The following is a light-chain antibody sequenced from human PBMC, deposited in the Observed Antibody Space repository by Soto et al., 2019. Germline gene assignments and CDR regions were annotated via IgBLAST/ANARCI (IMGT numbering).Light chain of an antibody. CDR3: QQRSNWPLT. CDR1: QKVRGY. J-gene: IGKJ1*01. Sequence: EIVLTQSPATLSLSPGERGTLSCRASQKVRGYLAWYQQKPGQAPRLLMYDASTRATGIPARVSGSGSGTDFTLTISSLEPEDFAVYYCQQRSNWPLTFGQGTKVDI. V-gene: IGKV3-11*01. CDR2: DAS.